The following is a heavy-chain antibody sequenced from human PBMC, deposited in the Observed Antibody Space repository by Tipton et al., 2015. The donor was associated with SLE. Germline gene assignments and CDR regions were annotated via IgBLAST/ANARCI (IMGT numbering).Heavy chain of an antibody. CDR2: IYYSGST. V-gene: IGHV4-59*12. CDR3: ATRGGGNSGWFDP. CDR1: GGSISSYY. Sequence: TLSLTCTVSGGSISSYYRSWIRQPPGKGLEWIGYIYYSGSTNYNPSLKSRVTISVDTSKNQFSLKLSSVTAADTAVYYCATRGGGNSGWFDPWGQGTLVTVSS. J-gene: IGHJ5*02. D-gene: IGHD4-23*01.